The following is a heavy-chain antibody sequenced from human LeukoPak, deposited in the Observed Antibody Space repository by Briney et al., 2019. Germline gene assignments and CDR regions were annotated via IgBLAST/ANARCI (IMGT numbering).Heavy chain of an antibody. CDR2: IKEDGSEK. V-gene: IGHV3-7*01. J-gene: IGHJ4*02. D-gene: IGHD6-13*01. Sequence: GGSLRLSCAASGFTFSNYWMSWVRQAPGKGLEWVANIKEDGSEKYYADSVKGRFTISRDNARNSLYLQMNSLRAEDTAVYYCASGRQLGYWGQGTLVTVSS. CDR1: GFTFSNYW. CDR3: ASGRQLGY.